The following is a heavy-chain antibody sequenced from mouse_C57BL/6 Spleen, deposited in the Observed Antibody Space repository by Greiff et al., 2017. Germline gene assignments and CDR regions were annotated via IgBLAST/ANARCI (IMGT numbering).Heavy chain of an antibody. Sequence: EVKLMESEGGLVQPGSSMKLSCTASGFTFSDYYMAWVRQVPEKGLEWVANINYDGSSTYYLDSLKSRFIISRDNAKNILYLQMSSLKSEDTATYYCARDRHGGAMDYWGQGTSVTVSS. CDR2: INYDGSST. CDR1: GFTFSDYY. CDR3: ARDRHGGAMDY. D-gene: IGHD3-2*01. V-gene: IGHV5-16*01. J-gene: IGHJ4*01.